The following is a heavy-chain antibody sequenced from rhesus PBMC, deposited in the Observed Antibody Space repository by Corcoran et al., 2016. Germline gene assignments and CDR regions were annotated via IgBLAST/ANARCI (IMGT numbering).Heavy chain of an antibody. CDR3: ARESYSNYDY. D-gene: IGHD4-23*01. Sequence: QVQLQESGPGLVKPSETLSLTCAVSGGYVSSSNWWSWIRQPPGKGMEWIGYISDSSGSTYYNPSLNSRVTISTDTSKNQFSLKLSSVTAADTAVYYCARESYSNYDYWGQGVLVTVSS. CDR1: GGYVSSSNW. J-gene: IGHJ4*01. V-gene: IGHV4-65*01. CDR2: ISDSSGST.